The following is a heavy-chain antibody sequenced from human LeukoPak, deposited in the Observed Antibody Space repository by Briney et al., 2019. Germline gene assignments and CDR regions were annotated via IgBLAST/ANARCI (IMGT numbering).Heavy chain of an antibody. CDR3: ASSSRGVTQRYDY. CDR2: IIPIFGTA. V-gene: IGHV1-69*05. CDR1: GGTFSSYA. J-gene: IGHJ4*02. D-gene: IGHD4-23*01. Sequence: ASVKVSCKASGGTFSSYAISWVRQAPGQGLEWMGGIIPIFGTANYAQKFQGRVTITTDESTSTAYMELSSLGSEDTAVYYCASSSRGVTQRYDYWGQGTLVTVSS.